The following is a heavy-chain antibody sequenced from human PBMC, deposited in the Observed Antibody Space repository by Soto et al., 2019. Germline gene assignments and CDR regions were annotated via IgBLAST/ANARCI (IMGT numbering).Heavy chain of an antibody. D-gene: IGHD3-16*01. CDR2: INHSGST. CDR1: GGSFSGYY. Sequence: NPSETLSLTCAVYGGSFSGYYWSWIRQPPGKGLEWIGEINHSGSTNYNPSLKSRVTISVDTSKNQFSLKLSSVTAADTAVYYCARGLRERGYYYGMDVWGQGTTVTVSS. CDR3: ARGLRERGYYYGMDV. V-gene: IGHV4-34*01. J-gene: IGHJ6*02.